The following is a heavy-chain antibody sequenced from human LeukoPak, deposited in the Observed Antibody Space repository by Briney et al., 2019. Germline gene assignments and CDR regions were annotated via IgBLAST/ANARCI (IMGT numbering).Heavy chain of an antibody. CDR1: GFTFDDYA. V-gene: IGHV3-7*01. CDR2: INYHGSEN. Sequence: GGSLRLSCAASGFTFDDYAMQWVRQAPRKGPEWVANINYHGSENYLVDSVKGRFTISRDNAKNSLSLQMNSLRAEDTAVYYCSRGDPDYWGQGTLVTVSS. J-gene: IGHJ4*02. D-gene: IGHD2-21*02. CDR3: SRGDPDY.